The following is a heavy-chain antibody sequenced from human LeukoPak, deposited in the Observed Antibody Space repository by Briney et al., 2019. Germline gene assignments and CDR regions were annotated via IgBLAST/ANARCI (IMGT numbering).Heavy chain of an antibody. CDR3: AGMVREDEWGLYYYYYMDV. CDR2: IYYSGST. D-gene: IGHD3-10*01. CDR1: GGSISSSSYY. J-gene: IGHJ6*03. Sequence: SETLSLTCTVSGGSISSSSYYWGWIRQPPGKGLEWIGSIYYSGSTYYNPSLKSRVTISVDTSKNQFSLKLSSVTAADTAVYYCAGMVREDEWGLYYYYYMDVWGKGTTVTISS. V-gene: IGHV4-39*01.